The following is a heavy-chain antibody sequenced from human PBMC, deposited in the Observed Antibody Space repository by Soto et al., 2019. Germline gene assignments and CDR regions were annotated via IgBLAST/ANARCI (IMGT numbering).Heavy chain of an antibody. D-gene: IGHD3-22*01. CDR3: AICGDYYDSSGPAAFDI. J-gene: IGHJ3*02. Sequence: SDTMSLNCTVSSGSISSSSYYWGWIRHPLGKGLEWIVSIYYSGSTYYNPSLKSRVTISVDTSKNQFSLKLSSVTAADTAVYYCAICGDYYDSSGPAAFDIWGQGTMVT. CDR2: IYYSGST. CDR1: SGSISSSSYY. V-gene: IGHV4-39*01.